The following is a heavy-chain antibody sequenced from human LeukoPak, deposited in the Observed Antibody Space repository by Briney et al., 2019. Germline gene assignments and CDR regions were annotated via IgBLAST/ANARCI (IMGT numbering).Heavy chain of an antibody. CDR1: GFTFRSYW. J-gene: IGHJ3*02. Sequence: GGSLRLSCAASGFTFRSYWMSWVRQAPGKGLEWVANIKQDGSEKYYMDSVKGRFTISRDNSKNSLYLRMNSLRVEDTAVYYCARGQVTTVTRLAAFDIWGQGTMVTVSS. V-gene: IGHV3-7*04. CDR2: IKQDGSEK. CDR3: ARGQVTTVTRLAAFDI. D-gene: IGHD4-17*01.